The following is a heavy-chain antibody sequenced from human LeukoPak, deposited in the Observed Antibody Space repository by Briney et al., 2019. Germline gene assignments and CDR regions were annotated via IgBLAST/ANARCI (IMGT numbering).Heavy chain of an antibody. CDR3: ARATILYCSSTSCYRVNAFDI. CDR2: IYYSGST. D-gene: IGHD2-2*02. V-gene: IGHV4-59*12. CDR1: GGSISSYY. Sequence: MPSETLSLTCTVSGGSISSYYWSWIRRPPGKGLEWIGYIYYSGSTNYNPSLKSRVTISVDTSKNQFSLKLSSVTAADTAVYYCARATILYCSSTSCYRVNAFDIWGQGTMVTVSS. J-gene: IGHJ3*02.